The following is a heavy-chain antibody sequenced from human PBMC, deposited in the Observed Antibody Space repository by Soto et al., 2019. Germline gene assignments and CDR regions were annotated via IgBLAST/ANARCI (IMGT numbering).Heavy chain of an antibody. CDR1: GGSISSYY. J-gene: IGHJ4*02. D-gene: IGHD3-22*01. CDR3: ARALYDSSGLFLDY. CDR2: IYYSGST. V-gene: IGHV4-59*01. Sequence: PSETLSLTCTVSGGSISSYYWSWIRQPPGKGLEWIGYIYYSGSTNYNPSLKSRVTISVDTSKNQFSLKLSSVTAADTAVYYCARALYDSSGLFLDYWGQGTLVTVS.